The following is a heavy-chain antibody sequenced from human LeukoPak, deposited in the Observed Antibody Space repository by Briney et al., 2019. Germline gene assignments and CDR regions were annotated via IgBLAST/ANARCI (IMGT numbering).Heavy chain of an antibody. D-gene: IGHD3-9*01. Sequence: GGSLRLSCAASGFTFSLYWMNWVRRAPGKGLEWVANIKQDGSEKNYLDSVKGRFTISRDNAKNSLYLQMNNLRVEDTAMYYCAGGTGFIIKDWGQGTLVTVSS. CDR3: AGGTGFIIKD. V-gene: IGHV3-7*03. CDR1: GFTFSLYW. J-gene: IGHJ4*02. CDR2: IKQDGSEK.